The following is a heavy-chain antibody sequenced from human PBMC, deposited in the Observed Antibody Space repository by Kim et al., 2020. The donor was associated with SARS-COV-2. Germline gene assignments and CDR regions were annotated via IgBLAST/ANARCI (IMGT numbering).Heavy chain of an antibody. Sequence: GESLKISCKGSGYKFTSSWINWVRQMPGKGLEWMGRINPSDSYTSYSPFFQGHVTISVDESISAAYLQWGGLKASDTAIYYCATGGIDYFDFWGQGSLVTVSS. J-gene: IGHJ4*02. CDR2: INPSDSYT. D-gene: IGHD3-16*01. CDR1: GYKFTSSW. CDR3: ATGGIDYFDF. V-gene: IGHV5-10-1*01.